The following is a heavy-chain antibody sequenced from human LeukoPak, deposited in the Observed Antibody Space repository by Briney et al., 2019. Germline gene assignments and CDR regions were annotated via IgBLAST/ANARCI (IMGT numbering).Heavy chain of an antibody. Sequence: GGSLRLSCAASGFTFDDYAMHWVRQAPGKGLEWFSGISWNSGSIGYADSVKGRFTISRDNAKNSLYLQMNSLRAEDTALYYCARDIGGSIAYDAFDIWGQGTMVTVSS. V-gene: IGHV3-9*01. J-gene: IGHJ3*02. CDR3: ARDIGGSIAYDAFDI. CDR1: GFTFDDYA. CDR2: ISWNSGSI. D-gene: IGHD2-21*01.